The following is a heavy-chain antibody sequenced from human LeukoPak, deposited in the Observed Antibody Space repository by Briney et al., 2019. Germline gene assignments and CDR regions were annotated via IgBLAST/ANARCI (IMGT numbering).Heavy chain of an antibody. V-gene: IGHV4-59*11. D-gene: IGHD1-26*01. CDR3: ARGEGSESYYYYYMDV. J-gene: IGHJ6*03. Sequence: TLSLTCTVSGGSISSHYWSWIRQPPGKGLEWIGYIYYSGSTNYNPSLKSRVTISVDTSKNQFSLKPSSVTAADTAVYYCARGEGSESYYYYYMDVWGKGTTVTVSS. CDR1: GGSISSHY. CDR2: IYYSGST.